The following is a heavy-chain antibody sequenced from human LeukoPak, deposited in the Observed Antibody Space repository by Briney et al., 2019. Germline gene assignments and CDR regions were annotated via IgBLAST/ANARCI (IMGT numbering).Heavy chain of an antibody. D-gene: IGHD6-13*01. CDR1: GVTFRDYA. CDR2: ISDDGDDK. Sequence: GGSLRLSCAASGVTFRDYAMHWVRQAPGQGLEWMGLISDDGDDKYYADSVKGRLSFSRDNSKNTLYLQLHSQRAEDTALYYCGRDPGYSSAWYGADSWGPGTLVTVSS. V-gene: IGHV3-30*04. J-gene: IGHJ4*02. CDR3: GRDPGYSSAWYGADS.